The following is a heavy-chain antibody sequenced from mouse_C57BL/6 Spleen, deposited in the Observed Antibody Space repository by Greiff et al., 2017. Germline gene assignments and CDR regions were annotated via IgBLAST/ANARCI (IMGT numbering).Heavy chain of an antibody. CDR1: GYTFTSYW. J-gene: IGHJ4*01. Sequence: QVQLQQSGAELVRPGTSVKLSCKASGYTFTSYWMHWVKQRPGQGLEWIGVIDPSDSYTNYNQKFKGKATLTVDTSSSTAYMQLSSLTSEDSAVYYCARSYSNPLVAMDYWGQGTSVTVSS. CDR2: IDPSDSYT. CDR3: ARSYSNPLVAMDY. V-gene: IGHV1-59*01. D-gene: IGHD2-5*01.